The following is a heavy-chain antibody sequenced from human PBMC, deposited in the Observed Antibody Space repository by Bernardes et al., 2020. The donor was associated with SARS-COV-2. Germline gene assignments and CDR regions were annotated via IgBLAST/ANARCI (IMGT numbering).Heavy chain of an antibody. Sequence: SETLSLTCTVSGGSISSYYWSWIRQPPGKGLEWIGYIYYSGSTNYNPSLKSRVTISVDTSKNQFSLKLSSVTAADTAVYYCARQSISSSWGFDPWGQGTLVTVSS. V-gene: IGHV4-59*08. D-gene: IGHD6-13*01. J-gene: IGHJ5*02. CDR2: IYYSGST. CDR3: ARQSISSSWGFDP. CDR1: GGSISSYY.